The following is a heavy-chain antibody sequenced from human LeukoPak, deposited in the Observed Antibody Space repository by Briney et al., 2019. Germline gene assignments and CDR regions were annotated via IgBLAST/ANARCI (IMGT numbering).Heavy chain of an antibody. D-gene: IGHD2-21*02. V-gene: IGHV4-59*01. CDR3: ARRSGGDFPLRMDV. CDR1: GGSISNYY. J-gene: IGHJ6*04. Sequence: SETLSLTCSVSGGSISNYYWSWIRQPPGKGLEWIGYIYYSGSTNYNLSLKSRVTISIDTSKNQFSLKLSSVAAADTAVYYCARRSGGDFPLRMDVWGKGTTVTVSS. CDR2: IYYSGST.